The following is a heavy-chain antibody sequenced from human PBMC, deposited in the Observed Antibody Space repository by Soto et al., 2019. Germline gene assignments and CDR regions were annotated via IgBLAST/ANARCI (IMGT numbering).Heavy chain of an antibody. CDR1: CGSISSYY. J-gene: IGHJ4*02. D-gene: IGHD4-17*01. Sequence: PSETLSLTCTVSCGSISSYYWSWIRQPPGKGLEWIGYIYYSGSTDYNPSLKSRVTISVDTSKNQFSLKLSSVTAADTAVYYCARDVDYGFDYWGQGTLVTVSS. CDR2: IYYSGST. V-gene: IGHV4-59*01. CDR3: ARDVDYGFDY.